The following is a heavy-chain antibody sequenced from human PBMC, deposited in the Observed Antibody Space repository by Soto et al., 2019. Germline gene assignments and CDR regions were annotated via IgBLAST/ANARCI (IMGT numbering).Heavy chain of an antibody. J-gene: IGHJ4*02. D-gene: IGHD2-21*02. CDR1: GGSFSGYY. CDR2: IRHSGST. V-gene: IGHV4-34*01. Sequence: QVQLQQWGAGLLKPSETLSLTCAVYGGSFSGYYWSWIRQPPGKGLEWIGEIRHSGSTNYNPSLKRRVTISVDTSKNQFSLKLSSVTAADTAVYYCARTYGGNSFDYWGRGTLVTVSS. CDR3: ARTYGGNSFDY.